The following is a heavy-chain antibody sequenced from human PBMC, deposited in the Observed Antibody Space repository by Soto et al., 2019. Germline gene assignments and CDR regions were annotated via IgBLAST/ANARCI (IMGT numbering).Heavy chain of an antibody. CDR1: EGTFSSYA. Sequence: QVQLVQYGAEVKKPGSSVKVSCKASEGTFSSYAISWVRQAPGQGLEWMGGIIPIFGTANYAQKFKGRVTITADESTSTAYMELSSLRSEDTAVYYCARETHPYYYDSSGYYTFDYWGQGTLVTVSS. CDR2: IIPIFGTA. D-gene: IGHD3-22*01. J-gene: IGHJ4*02. CDR3: ARETHPYYYDSSGYYTFDY. V-gene: IGHV1-69*01.